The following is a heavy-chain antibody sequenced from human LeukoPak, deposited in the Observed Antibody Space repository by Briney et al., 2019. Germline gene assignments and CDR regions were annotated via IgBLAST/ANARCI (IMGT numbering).Heavy chain of an antibody. Sequence: PAETLSLTCTVSGGSISIYYWNWIRQPPGKGLEWIGYIYYSGSTNYNPSLKSRVTISVDTSKNQFSLKLSSVTAADTAVYYCARVGSSSWFDYWGQGTLVTVSS. D-gene: IGHD6-13*01. J-gene: IGHJ4*02. CDR1: GGSISIYY. V-gene: IGHV4-59*01. CDR3: ARVGSSSWFDY. CDR2: IYYSGST.